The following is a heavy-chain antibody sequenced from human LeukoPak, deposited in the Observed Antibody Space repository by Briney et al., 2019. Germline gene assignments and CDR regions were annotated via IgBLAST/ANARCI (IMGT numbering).Heavy chain of an antibody. CDR3: AKRGIMTRGVIIIGFHKEAYYFDC. CDR1: GLTFSNYA. V-gene: IGHV3-23*01. CDR2: ISDSGGST. D-gene: IGHD3-10*01. J-gene: IGHJ4*02. Sequence: PGGSLRLSCAASGLTFSNYAMSWVGQAPGKGLEWVSGISDSGGSTYYADSVKGRFIISRDNSKNTLYLQMNSLRAEDTAVYYCAKRGIMTRGVIIIGFHKEAYYFDCWGQGTLVTVSS.